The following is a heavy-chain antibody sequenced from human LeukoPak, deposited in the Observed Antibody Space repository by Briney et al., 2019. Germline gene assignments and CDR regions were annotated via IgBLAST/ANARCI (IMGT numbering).Heavy chain of an antibody. D-gene: IGHD3-22*01. V-gene: IGHV1-69*13. CDR3: ARGRDSSGYYYYTKLGFDY. J-gene: IGHJ4*02. CDR2: IIPIFGTA. Sequence: SVKVSCKASGDTFSSYAISWVRQAPGQGLEWMGGIIPIFGTANYAQKFQGRVTITADESTSTAYMELSSLRSEDTAVYYCARGRDSSGYYYYTKLGFDYWGQGTLVTVSS. CDR1: GDTFSSYA.